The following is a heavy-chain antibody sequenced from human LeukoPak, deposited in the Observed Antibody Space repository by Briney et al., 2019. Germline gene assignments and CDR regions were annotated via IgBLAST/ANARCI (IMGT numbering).Heavy chain of an antibody. CDR3: ARVVPPLGIIYYYYYMDV. D-gene: IGHD3-10*01. CDR1: GFTFSRYW. Sequence: GGSLRLSCAASGFTFSRYWMSWVRHAPGKGREWVANIKQDGSEKYYVDSVKGRFTISRDNAKNSLYLQMNSLRAEDTAVYYCARVVPPLGIIYYYYYMDVWGKGATVTVSS. CDR2: IKQDGSEK. V-gene: IGHV3-7*01. J-gene: IGHJ6*03.